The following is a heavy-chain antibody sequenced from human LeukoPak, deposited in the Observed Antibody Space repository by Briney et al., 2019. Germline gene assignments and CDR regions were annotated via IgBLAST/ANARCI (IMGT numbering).Heavy chain of an antibody. D-gene: IGHD3-22*01. CDR3: ARDYTPSSRGYYDPSFDY. CDR1: GYTFTSYY. CDR2: INPSCGST. V-gene: IGHV1-46*01. Sequence: ASVKVSCKASGYTFTSYYMHWVRQAPGQGLEWMGIINPSCGSTNYAQKFQGRVTMTRDRSTSTVYVELSSMRSEDTAVYYCARDYTPSSRGYYDPSFDYWGQGTLVTVSS. J-gene: IGHJ4*02.